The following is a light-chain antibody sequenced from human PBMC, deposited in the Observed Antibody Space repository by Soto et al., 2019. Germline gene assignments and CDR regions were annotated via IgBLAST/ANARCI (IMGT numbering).Light chain of an antibody. CDR3: SSWTSSSSCV. V-gene: IGLV2-14*01. CDR1: SSDVGGYNS. J-gene: IGLJ1*01. Sequence: QSVLTQPASVSGSPGQSIAISCTGTSSDVGGYNSVSWYQQYPGKAPKLMIHDVSNRPSGVSDRFSGSKSGNTASLTISGLQAEDEADYYCSSWTSSSSCVFGSGTKLTVL. CDR2: DVS.